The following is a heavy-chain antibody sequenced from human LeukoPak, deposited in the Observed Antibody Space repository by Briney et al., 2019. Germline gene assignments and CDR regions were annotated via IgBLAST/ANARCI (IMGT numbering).Heavy chain of an antibody. CDR1: GFTFSSYA. Sequence: PGGSLRLSCAASGFTFSSYAMSWVRQAPGKGLEWVSTISGTGGSTYYADSVKGRFTISRDNSKNTLYLQMNSLRAEDTAVYYCAKVKGGSSWHLFDYWGQGTLVTVSS. V-gene: IGHV3-23*01. D-gene: IGHD6-13*01. J-gene: IGHJ4*02. CDR2: ISGTGGST. CDR3: AKVKGGSSWHLFDY.